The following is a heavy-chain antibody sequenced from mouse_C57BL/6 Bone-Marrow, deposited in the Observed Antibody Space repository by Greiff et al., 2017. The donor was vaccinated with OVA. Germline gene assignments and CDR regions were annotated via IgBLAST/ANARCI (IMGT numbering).Heavy chain of an antibody. CDR1: GSTFSSYG. CDR3: ARHPDPFAY. V-gene: IGHV5-6*01. CDR2: ISSGGSYT. Sequence: DVQLVESGGDLVKPGGSLKLSCAASGSTFSSYGMSWVRQTPDKRLEWVATISSGGSYTYYPDSVKGRFTIARDNAKNTLYLQMSSLKSEDTAMYYCARHPDPFAYWGQGTLVTVSA. J-gene: IGHJ3*01.